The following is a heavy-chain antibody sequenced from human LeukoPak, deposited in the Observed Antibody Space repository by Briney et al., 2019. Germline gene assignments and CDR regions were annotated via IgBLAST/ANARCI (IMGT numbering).Heavy chain of an antibody. D-gene: IGHD1-26*01. CDR1: GFTVSSHY. J-gene: IGHJ4*02. CDR3: ARDFPVGAADY. Sequence: GGSLRLSCAASGFTVSSHYMTWVRQVPGKGLEWVSAIYSGGSTYYADSVKGRFTISRDDSKNTVYLQMNSLRAEDTAVYYCARDFPVGAADYWGQGTLVTVSS. V-gene: IGHV3-53*01. CDR2: IYSGGST.